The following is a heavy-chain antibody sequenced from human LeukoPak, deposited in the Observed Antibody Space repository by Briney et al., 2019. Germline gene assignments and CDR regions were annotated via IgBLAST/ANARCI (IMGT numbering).Heavy chain of an antibody. J-gene: IGHJ5*02. CDR1: GFTFSSYA. CDR3: ARVGYDSRGRNWFDP. V-gene: IGHV3-30-3*01. CDR2: ISYDGSNK. D-gene: IGHD3-22*01. Sequence: PGRSLRLSCAASGFTFSSYAMHWVRQAPGKGLEWVAVISYDGSNKYYADSVKGRFTISRDNSKNTLYLQMNSLRAEDTAVYYCARVGYDSRGRNWFDPWGQGTLVTVSS.